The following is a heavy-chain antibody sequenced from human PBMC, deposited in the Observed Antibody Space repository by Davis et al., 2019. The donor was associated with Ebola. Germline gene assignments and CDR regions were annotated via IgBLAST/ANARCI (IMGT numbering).Heavy chain of an antibody. Sequence: GGSLRLSCAASGFTFSDHYMSWVRQAPGKGLEWVSTLGTSADTYYADSVQGRFTISRDNSKNTLYLQMNSLRAEDTAIDYCARGAYGDYIVKAFDIWGQGTKVTVSS. CDR3: ARGAYGDYIVKAFDI. CDR1: GFTFSDHY. J-gene: IGHJ3*02. V-gene: IGHV3-69-1*02. D-gene: IGHD4-17*01. CDR2: LGTSADT.